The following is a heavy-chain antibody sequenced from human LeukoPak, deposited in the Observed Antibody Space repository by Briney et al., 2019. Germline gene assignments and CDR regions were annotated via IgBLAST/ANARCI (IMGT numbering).Heavy chain of an antibody. Sequence: TGGSLRLSCAASGFTFSSYRMNWVRQAPGKGLEWVSSISSSSSYIYYADSVKGRFTISRDNAKNSLYLQMNSLRAEDTAVYYCARGYCSGGSCWDAAFDIWGQGTMVTVSS. J-gene: IGHJ3*02. D-gene: IGHD2-15*01. CDR3: ARGYCSGGSCWDAAFDI. CDR2: ISSSSSYI. CDR1: GFTFSSYR. V-gene: IGHV3-21*01.